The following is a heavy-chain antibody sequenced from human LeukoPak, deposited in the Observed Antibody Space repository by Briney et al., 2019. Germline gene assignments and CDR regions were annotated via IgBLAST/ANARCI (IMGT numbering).Heavy chain of an antibody. CDR3: ARGFRTPMYYYYYYMDV. D-gene: IGHD2-15*01. Sequence: SETLSITCAVYGGSFSGYYWSWIRQPPGKGLEWIGEINHSGSTNYNPSLKSRVTISVDTSKNQFSLKLSSVTAADTAVYYCARGFRTPMYYYYYYMDVWGKGTTVTVSS. CDR2: INHSGST. J-gene: IGHJ6*03. V-gene: IGHV4-34*01. CDR1: GGSFSGYY.